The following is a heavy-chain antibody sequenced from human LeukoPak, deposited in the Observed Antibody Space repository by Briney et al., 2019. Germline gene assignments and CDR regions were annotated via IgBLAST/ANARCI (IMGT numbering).Heavy chain of an antibody. CDR2: IYPGDSDT. CDR1: GYSFTSYW. V-gene: IGHV5-51*01. D-gene: IGHD6-13*01. J-gene: IGHJ4*02. CDR3: ARFGLTSSLDY. Sequence: PGESLKISCKGSGYSFTSYWIGWVRQVPGKGLEWMGLIYPGDSDTRYSPSFQGQVTFSVDKSISTAYLQWSSLKASDTAMYYCARFGLTSSLDYWGQGTLVTVSS.